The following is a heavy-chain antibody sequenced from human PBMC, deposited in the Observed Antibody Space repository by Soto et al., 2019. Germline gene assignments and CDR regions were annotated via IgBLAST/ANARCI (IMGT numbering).Heavy chain of an antibody. CDR1: GFTFSSYG. Sequence: GGSLRLSCAASGFTFSSYGMHWVRQAPGKGLEWVAVISYDGSNKYYADSVKGRFTISRDNSKNTLYLQMNSLRAEDTAVYYCAKEYSSGWYDYYYYGMDVWGQGTTVTVSS. J-gene: IGHJ6*02. D-gene: IGHD6-19*01. CDR2: ISYDGSNK. V-gene: IGHV3-30*18. CDR3: AKEYSSGWYDYYYYGMDV.